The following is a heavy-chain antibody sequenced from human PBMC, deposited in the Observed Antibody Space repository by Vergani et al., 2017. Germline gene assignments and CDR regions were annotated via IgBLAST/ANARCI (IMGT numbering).Heavy chain of an antibody. D-gene: IGHD6-19*01. CDR2: IYYSGST. J-gene: IGHJ4*02. V-gene: IGHV4-59*01. Sequence: QVQLQESGPGLVKPSQTLSLTCTVSGGSISSYYWSWIRQPPGTGLEWIGYIYYSGSTNYNPSLKNRVTISVDTSKNQFSLKLSSVTAADTAVYYCARDISVGGWFDYWGQGTLVTVSS. CDR3: ARDISVGGWFDY. CDR1: GGSISSYY.